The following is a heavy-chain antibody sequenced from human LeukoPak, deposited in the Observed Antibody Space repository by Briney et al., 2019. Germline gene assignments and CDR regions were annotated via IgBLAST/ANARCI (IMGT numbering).Heavy chain of an antibody. J-gene: IGHJ4*02. CDR3: AKELSAGTGGGWEDYFDY. CDR2: IGSDGTT. V-gene: IGHV3-23*01. D-gene: IGHD6-13*01. Sequence: GGSLRLSCAASGFSFSDYAMSWVRQAPGKGLEWVSGIGSDGTTHHAESVKGRFAISRDNSKSTLYLQMNSLRAEDTAVYYCAKELSAGTGGGWEDYFDYWGQGTLVTVSA. CDR1: GFSFSDYA.